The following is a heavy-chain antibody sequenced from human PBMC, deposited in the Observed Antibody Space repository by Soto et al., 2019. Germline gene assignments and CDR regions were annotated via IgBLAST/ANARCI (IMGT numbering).Heavy chain of an antibody. CDR3: AREVGIAVAVTNY. J-gene: IGHJ4*02. D-gene: IGHD6-19*01. CDR1: GYTFTGYY. Sequence: ASVKVSCKASGYTFTGYYMHWVRQAPGQGLEWMGWINPNSGGTNYAQKFQGRITMTRDTSISTAYMELSRLRSDDTAVYYCAREVGIAVAVTNYWGQGTLVTVSS. CDR2: INPNSGGT. V-gene: IGHV1-2*02.